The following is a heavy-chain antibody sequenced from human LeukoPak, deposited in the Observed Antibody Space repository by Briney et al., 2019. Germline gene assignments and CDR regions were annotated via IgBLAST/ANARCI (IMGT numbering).Heavy chain of an antibody. V-gene: IGHV3-23*01. J-gene: IGHJ4*02. Sequence: GGSLGLSCAASGFTFSSYAMSWVRQAPGKGLEWVSAISGSGGSTYYADSVKGRFTISRDNSKNTLYPQMNSLRAEDTAVYYCAKDHYGDYDYWGQGTLVTVSS. CDR2: ISGSGGST. CDR3: AKDHYGDYDY. CDR1: GFTFSSYA. D-gene: IGHD4-17*01.